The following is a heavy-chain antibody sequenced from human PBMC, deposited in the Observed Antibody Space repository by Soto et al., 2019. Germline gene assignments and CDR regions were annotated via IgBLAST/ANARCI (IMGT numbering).Heavy chain of an antibody. V-gene: IGHV3-30*18. Sequence: QVQLVESGGGVVQPGRSLRLSCAASGFTFRSYGMHWVRQAPGKGLEWVAVISYDGSNKYYADSVKGRFTISRDNSKNTLYLQMNSLRAEDTAVYYCAKDKPWFDPWGQGTLVTVSS. CDR1: GFTFRSYG. CDR2: ISYDGSNK. J-gene: IGHJ5*02. CDR3: AKDKPWFDP.